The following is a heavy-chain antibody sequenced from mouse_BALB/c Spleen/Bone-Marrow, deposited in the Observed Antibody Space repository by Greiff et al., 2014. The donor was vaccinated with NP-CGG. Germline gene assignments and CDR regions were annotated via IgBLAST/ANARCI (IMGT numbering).Heavy chain of an antibody. CDR2: ISSGGSYT. V-gene: IGHV5-6*01. Sequence: VHVKQSGGDLVKPGGSLKLSCAASGFTFSSYGMSWVRQTPDKRLEWVATISSGGSYTYYPDSVKGRFTISRDNAKNTLYPQMSSLKSEDTAMYYCASTITTVVAEDAMDYWGQGTSVTVSS. D-gene: IGHD1-1*01. J-gene: IGHJ4*01. CDR1: GFTFSSYG. CDR3: ASTITTVVAEDAMDY.